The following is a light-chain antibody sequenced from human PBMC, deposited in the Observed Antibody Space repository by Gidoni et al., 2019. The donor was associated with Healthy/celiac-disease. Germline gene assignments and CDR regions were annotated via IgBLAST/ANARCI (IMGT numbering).Light chain of an antibody. Sequence: DIQMTQSPSSLSASVGDRVTITCRASQSISSYLNWYQQKPGKAPKLLIDAASSLQSGVPSRFSGSGSGTDFTLTISSLQPEDFATYYCQQSYSTPPEFTFXPXTKVEIK. V-gene: IGKV1-39*01. J-gene: IGKJ3*01. CDR2: AAS. CDR1: QSISSY. CDR3: QQSYSTPPEFT.